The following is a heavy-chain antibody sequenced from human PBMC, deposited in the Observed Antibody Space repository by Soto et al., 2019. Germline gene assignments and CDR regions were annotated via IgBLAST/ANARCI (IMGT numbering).Heavy chain of an antibody. CDR2: ISAYDDNT. CDR1: GYRFTSYG. V-gene: IGHV1-18*01. J-gene: IGHJ6*02. CDR3: ARGGYYDSSGSRNYHYYGMNF. D-gene: IGHD3-22*01. Sequence: GASVKVSCKASGYRFTSYGISWVRQAPGQGLEWLGWISAYDDNTKYAQTLQGRVSMSTDTSTNTAYMELRSLRSDDTAMYYCARGGYYDSSGSRNYHYYGMNFWGQGTTVTGSS.